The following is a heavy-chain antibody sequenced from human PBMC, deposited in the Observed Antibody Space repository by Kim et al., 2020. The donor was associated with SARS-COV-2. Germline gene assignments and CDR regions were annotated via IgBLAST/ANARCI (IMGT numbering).Heavy chain of an antibody. CDR3: SRPGSIAVAGGAFDI. CDR1: GGSISSSSYY. J-gene: IGHJ3*02. CDR2: IYYSGST. D-gene: IGHD6-19*01. V-gene: IGHV4-39*01. Sequence: SETLSLTCTVSGGSISSSSYYWGWIRQPPGKGLEWIGSIYYSGSTYYNPSLKSRVTISVDTSKNQFSLKLSSVTAADTAVYYFSRPGSIAVAGGAFDIWGQGKMVTVSS.